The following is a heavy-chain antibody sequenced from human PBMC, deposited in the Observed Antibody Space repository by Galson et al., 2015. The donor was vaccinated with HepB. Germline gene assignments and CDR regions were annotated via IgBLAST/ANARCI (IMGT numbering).Heavy chain of an antibody. V-gene: IGHV1-18*04. D-gene: IGHD3-9*01. CDR3: ATGRDYDILTGYPFDY. J-gene: IGHJ4*02. CDR2: ISTYNGNT. Sequence: SVKVSCKASGYTFISYSIVWVRQAPGQGLEWMGWISTYNGNTNYAQNLQGRVTMTRDTSTTTAYMELRSLRSDDTAVYYCATGRDYDILTGYPFDYWGQGTLVTVSS. CDR1: GYTFISYS.